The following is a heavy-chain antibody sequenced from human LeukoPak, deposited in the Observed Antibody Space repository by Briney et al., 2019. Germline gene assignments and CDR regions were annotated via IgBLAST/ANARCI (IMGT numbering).Heavy chain of an antibody. CDR1: GGSFSGYY. CDR2: INHSGST. CDR3: ARHAYSSGAFAY. D-gene: IGHD6-19*01. Sequence: ETLSLTCAVYGGSFSGYYWSWIRQPPGKGLEWIGEINHSGSTNYNPSLKSRVTISVDTSKNQFSLKLSSVTAADTAVYYCARHAYSSGAFAYWGQGTLVTVSS. J-gene: IGHJ4*02. V-gene: IGHV4-34*01.